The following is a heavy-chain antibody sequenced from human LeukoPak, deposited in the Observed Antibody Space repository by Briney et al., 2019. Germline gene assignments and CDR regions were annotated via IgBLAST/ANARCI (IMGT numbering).Heavy chain of an antibody. CDR1: GGSISSYY. D-gene: IGHD1-26*01. V-gene: IGHV4-4*07. CDR3: ARDRGRWEPDAFDI. Sequence: SETLSLTCIVSGGSISSYYWNWIRQPAGKGLEWIGRIYTIGSTNYNPSLKSRVTMSGGTSKNQFSLKLSSVTAADTAVYYCARDRGRWEPDAFDIWGQGTMVTVSS. J-gene: IGHJ3*02. CDR2: IYTIGST.